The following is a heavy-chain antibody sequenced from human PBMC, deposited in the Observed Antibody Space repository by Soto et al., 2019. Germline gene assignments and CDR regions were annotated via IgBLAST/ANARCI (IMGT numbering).Heavy chain of an antibody. CDR1: GFTFSSYW. CDR3: ARALRLAAAGLTGDWYFDL. D-gene: IGHD6-13*01. V-gene: IGHV3-7*01. J-gene: IGHJ2*01. Sequence: GGSLRLSCAASGFTFSSYWMSWVRQAPGKGLEWVANIKQDGSEKYYVDSVKGRFTISRDNAKNSLYLQMNSLRAEDTAVYYCARALRLAAAGLTGDWYFDLWGRGTLVTVSS. CDR2: IKQDGSEK.